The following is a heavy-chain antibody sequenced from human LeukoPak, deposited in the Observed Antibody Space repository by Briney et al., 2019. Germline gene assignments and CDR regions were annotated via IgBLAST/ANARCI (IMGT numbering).Heavy chain of an antibody. V-gene: IGHV4-59*01. D-gene: IGHD1-26*01. J-gene: IGHJ3*02. CDR2: IYYSGST. Sequence: KASETLSLTCTVSSGSIRSYYWSWIRQPPGKGLEWIGYIYYSGSTKYNPSLKSRVSISADTSKNQFSLKLNSVTAADTAVYYCASSNTGSYNDAFDIWGQGTMVTVSS. CDR1: SGSIRSYY. CDR3: ASSNTGSYNDAFDI.